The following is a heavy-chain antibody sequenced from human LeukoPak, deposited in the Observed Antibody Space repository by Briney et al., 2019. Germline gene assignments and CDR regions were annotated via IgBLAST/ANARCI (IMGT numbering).Heavy chain of an antibody. CDR1: GFTFTIYG. D-gene: IGHD6-13*01. V-gene: IGHV3-30*03. CDR2: ISYDGSNK. J-gene: IGHJ4*02. CDR3: ATRAGVSWYYFDY. Sequence: GGSLRLSCAASGFTFTIYGMHWVRQAPGKGLEWVAFISYDGSNKYYADSVKGRFTISRDNSNNTVYLQMNSLRAEDTAVYYCATRAGVSWYYFDYWGQGILVTVSS.